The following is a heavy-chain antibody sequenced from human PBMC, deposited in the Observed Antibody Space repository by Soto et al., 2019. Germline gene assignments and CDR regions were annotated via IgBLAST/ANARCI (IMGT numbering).Heavy chain of an antibody. Sequence: QVQLLQSGAEVKKPGSSVRVSCHASGDTFTTHTITWVRQAPGQGLEWVGRIIPLLGLTDYAQKFQGRVVITADKSPGKTYMGLGWLTFEDTALYYCARDPNFNVPTWFCYPDLWGTGTSVTVSS. CDR1: GDTFTTHT. V-gene: IGHV1-69*08. CDR2: IIPLLGLT. J-gene: IGHJ6*03. CDR3: ARDPNFNVPTWFCYPDL. D-gene: IGHD3-10*02.